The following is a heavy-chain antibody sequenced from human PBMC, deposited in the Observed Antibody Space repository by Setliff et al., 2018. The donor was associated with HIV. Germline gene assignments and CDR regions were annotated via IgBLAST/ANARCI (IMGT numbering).Heavy chain of an antibody. CDR3: ARGSNPDSPGFIAYWYFDL. CDR2: IYHTGSS. J-gene: IGHJ2*01. CDR1: GFSISSRYY. Sequence: KPSETLSLTCDVSGFSISSRYYWGWIRQSPGKGLEWIGNIYHTGSSYYNPSLNDRATISLDTSKNQFSLKLSSVTAADTAVYYCARGSNPDSPGFIAYWYFDLWGRGTLVTVSS. V-gene: IGHV4-38-2*01. D-gene: IGHD2-2*01.